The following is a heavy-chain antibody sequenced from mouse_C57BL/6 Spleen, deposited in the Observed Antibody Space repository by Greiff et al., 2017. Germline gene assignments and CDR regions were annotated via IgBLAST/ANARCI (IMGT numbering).Heavy chain of an antibody. CDR2: IYPGDGDT. J-gene: IGHJ1*03. CDR3: ARSYYCGGSGYFDV. Sequence: VQLQQSGAELVKPGASVKISCKASGYAFSSYWMNWVKQRPGTGLEWIGLIYPGDGDTNYNGKFKGKATLTADKSSSTAYMQLSSLTSEDSAVYFCARSYYCGGSGYFDVWGTGTTVTVSS. D-gene: IGHD1-1*01. CDR1: GYAFSSYW. V-gene: IGHV1-80*01.